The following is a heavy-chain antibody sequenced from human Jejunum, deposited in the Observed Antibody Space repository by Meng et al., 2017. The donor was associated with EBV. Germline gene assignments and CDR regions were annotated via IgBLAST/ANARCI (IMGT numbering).Heavy chain of an antibody. D-gene: IGHD3-22*01. Sequence: QVQLVQSGSEFKKPXAAXGISCKATGYTITPYSINWVRQAPVQGLEWMGWITPNTGIPTYAQGFTRRFAFSLDTSVSKANLHTSSLKAEDTAVHYCANDKRRTEFDYWGQGTLVTVSS. CDR1: GYTITPYS. V-gene: IGHV7-4-1*02. CDR3: ANDKRRTEFDY. CDR2: ITPNTGIP. J-gene: IGHJ4*02.